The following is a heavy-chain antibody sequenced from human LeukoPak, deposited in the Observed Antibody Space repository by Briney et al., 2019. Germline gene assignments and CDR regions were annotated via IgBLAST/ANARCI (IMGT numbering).Heavy chain of an antibody. D-gene: IGHD6-19*01. J-gene: IGHJ4*02. CDR1: GYTFTSYG. Sequence: ASVTVSCKASGYTFTSYGISWVRQAPGQGLEWMGWISAYNGNTNYAQKLQGRVTMTTDTSTSTAYMELRSLRSDDTAVYYCASASDSSGWYREYYFDYWGQGTLVTVSS. CDR2: ISAYNGNT. CDR3: ASASDSSGWYREYYFDY. V-gene: IGHV1-18*01.